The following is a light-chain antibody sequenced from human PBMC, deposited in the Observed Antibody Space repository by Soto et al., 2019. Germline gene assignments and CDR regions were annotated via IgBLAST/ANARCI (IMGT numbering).Light chain of an antibody. CDR2: AAS. CDR1: QGISNY. CDR3: QKYDSAPFT. Sequence: DIQMTQSPSSLSASVGDRVTITCRASQGISNYLAWYQQKPGKVPKLLIYAASTLQSGVPSRFSGSGSATDFTLAISSLQPEDVATYYGQKYDSAPFTFGGGPKVDIK. J-gene: IGKJ4*01. V-gene: IGKV1-27*01.